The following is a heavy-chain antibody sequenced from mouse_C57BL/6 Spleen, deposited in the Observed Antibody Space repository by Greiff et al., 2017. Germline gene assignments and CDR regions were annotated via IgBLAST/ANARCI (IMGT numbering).Heavy chain of an antibody. CDR2: VDPSDSYT. J-gene: IGHJ1*03. CDR3: ARSYYYGSSYYWYFDV. D-gene: IGHD1-1*01. Sequence: VQLQQPGAELVKPGASVKLSCKASGYTFTSYWMQWVKQRPGQGLEWIGEVDPSDSYTNYNQTFKGKATLTVDTSSSTAYLQLSSLTSEDSAVYYCARSYYYGSSYYWYFDVWGTGTTVTVAS. CDR1: GYTFTSYW. V-gene: IGHV1-50*01.